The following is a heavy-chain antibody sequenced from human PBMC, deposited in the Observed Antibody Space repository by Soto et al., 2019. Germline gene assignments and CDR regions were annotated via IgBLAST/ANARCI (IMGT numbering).Heavy chain of an antibody. Sequence: GGSLRLSCAASGFTFSSYAMSWVRQAPGKGLEWVSAISGSGGSTYYADSVKGRFTISRDNSKNTLYLQMNSLRAEDTAVYYCAKAGKKCSSTSCYAFDYWGQGTLVTVSS. CDR3: AKAGKKCSSTSCYAFDY. J-gene: IGHJ4*02. V-gene: IGHV3-23*01. CDR1: GFTFSSYA. D-gene: IGHD2-2*01. CDR2: ISGSGGST.